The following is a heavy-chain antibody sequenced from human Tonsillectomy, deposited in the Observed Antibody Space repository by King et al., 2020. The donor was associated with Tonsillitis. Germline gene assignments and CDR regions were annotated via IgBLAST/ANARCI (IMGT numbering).Heavy chain of an antibody. CDR1: GFTFSTYT. J-gene: IGHJ6*02. CDR2: ISYDGSNE. CDR3: ARDSTLAVAGSYYYYGLDV. Sequence: VQLVESGGGVVQPGRSLRLSCAASGFTFSTYTMHWARQAPGKGLEWVAVISYDGSNEYYADPVKGRFTISRDNSKNTLYLQMNSLRAEDTAVYYCARDSTLAVAGSYYYYGLDVWGQGTTVTVSS. V-gene: IGHV3-30*04. D-gene: IGHD6-19*01.